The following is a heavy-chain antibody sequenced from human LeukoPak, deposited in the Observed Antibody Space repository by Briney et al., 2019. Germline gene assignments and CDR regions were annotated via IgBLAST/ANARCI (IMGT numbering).Heavy chain of an antibody. CDR1: GYTFTGYY. D-gene: IGHD3-22*01. J-gene: IGHJ4*02. CDR2: INPNSGGT. V-gene: IGHV1-2*06. CDR3: ASSGSSGYYSFDY. Sequence: GASVKVSCKASGYTFTGYYMHWVRQAPGQGLEWMGRINPNSGGTNYAQKFQGRVTMTRDTSISTAYMELSRLRSDDTAVYYCASSGSSGYYSFDYWGQGTLVTVSS.